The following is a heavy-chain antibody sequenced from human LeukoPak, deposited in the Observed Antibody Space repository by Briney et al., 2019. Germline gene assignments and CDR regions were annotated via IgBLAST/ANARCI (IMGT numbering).Heavy chain of an antibody. V-gene: IGHV3-48*03. D-gene: IGHD3-9*01. CDR2: ISRSGSTI. J-gene: IGHJ6*02. CDR3: ARFDYHYYYGMDV. CDR1: GFTFSNYE. Sequence: PGGSLRLSCAASGFTFSNYEMNWVRQAPGKGLEWISYISRSGSTIYYADSVKGRFTISRDNAKKSLFLQMNSLRAEDTAVYFCARFDYHYYYGMDVWGQGTTVTVSS.